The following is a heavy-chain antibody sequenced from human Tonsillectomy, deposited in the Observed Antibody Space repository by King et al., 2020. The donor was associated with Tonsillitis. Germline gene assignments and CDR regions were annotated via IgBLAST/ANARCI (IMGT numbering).Heavy chain of an antibody. J-gene: IGHJ3*02. V-gene: IGHV5-10-1*03. Sequence: VQLVESGAEVKKPGESLRISCKGSGYSFTNYWITWVRQMPGKGLVWMANIDPSDSYTNYSPSFQGHVTISVDKSISTAYLQWSSLKASDTAMYYCATETFASAFHIWGQGTMVTVSS. CDR3: ATETFASAFHI. D-gene: IGHD6-6*01. CDR2: IDPSDSYT. CDR1: GYSFTNYW.